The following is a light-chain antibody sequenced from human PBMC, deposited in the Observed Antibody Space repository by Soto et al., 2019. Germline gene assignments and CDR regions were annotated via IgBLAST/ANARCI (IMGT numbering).Light chain of an antibody. J-gene: IGKJ4*01. CDR2: AAS. CDR1: QSISSY. CDR3: QQSYSMPLS. Sequence: DIQMTQSPSSLSASVGDRVTITCRASQSISSYLNWYQQKPGKAPKLLIYAASSLQSGVPSRFSGSGSGTDFTLTISSLQPEDFATYYWQQSYSMPLSFGGGTKVEIK. V-gene: IGKV1-39*01.